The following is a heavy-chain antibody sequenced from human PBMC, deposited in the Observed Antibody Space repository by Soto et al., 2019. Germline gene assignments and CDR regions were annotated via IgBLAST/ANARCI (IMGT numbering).Heavy chain of an antibody. CDR1: GYTFSNYA. CDR2: INVGNGNT. CDR3: ARGGTQLWLDF. Sequence: QVQLVQSGAEVKKPGASVKVSCKASGYTFSNYAVHWVRQAPGQRLEWMGWINVGNGNTKCSQKFQGRVTITSDTSASTAYMELSSLRFEDTAVYYCARGGTQLWLDFWGQGTLVTVSS. J-gene: IGHJ5*01. V-gene: IGHV1-3*01. D-gene: IGHD1-1*01.